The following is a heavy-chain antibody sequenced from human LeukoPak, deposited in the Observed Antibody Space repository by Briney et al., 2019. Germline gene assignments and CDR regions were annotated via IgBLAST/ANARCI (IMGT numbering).Heavy chain of an antibody. D-gene: IGHD3-10*01. CDR2: INSNTGGT. V-gene: IGHV1-2*02. CDR1: GYTFTGYY. J-gene: IGHJ4*02. Sequence: ASVKVSCKASGYTFTGYYIHWVRQAPGQGLEWMGWINSNTGGTDYAQNFQGRVTMTRDTSINTAYMELSSLKSDDTAVYYCARRIWFGEPQFDYWGQGTLVTVSP. CDR3: ARRIWFGEPQFDY.